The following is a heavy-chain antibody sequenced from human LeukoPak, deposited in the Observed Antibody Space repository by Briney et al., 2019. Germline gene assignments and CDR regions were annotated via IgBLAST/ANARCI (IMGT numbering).Heavy chain of an antibody. CDR1: GFTFSSYE. Sequence: PGGSLRLSCAASGFTFSSYEMNWVRQAPGKGLEWVSYISSSGSTIYYADSVKGRFTISRDKSKNTLFLQMNSLRAEDTAVYYCVREDESSGYFYSWGQGTLVTVSS. D-gene: IGHD3-22*01. CDR2: ISSSGSTI. J-gene: IGHJ4*02. CDR3: VREDESSGYFYS. V-gene: IGHV3-48*03.